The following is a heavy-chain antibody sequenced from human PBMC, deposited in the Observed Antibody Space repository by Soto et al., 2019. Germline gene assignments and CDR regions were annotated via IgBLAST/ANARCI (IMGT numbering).Heavy chain of an antibody. Sequence: SSVKVSCKASGGTLRSYAISWVRQAPGQGLEWMGWIIPIFGTANYAQKFQGRVTITADKSTSTAYMELSSRRSEDTAVYCCARASRGYSYGYGMDVWGQGTTVIVSS. CDR1: GGTLRSYA. CDR2: IIPIFGTA. J-gene: IGHJ6*02. D-gene: IGHD5-18*01. V-gene: IGHV1-69*06. CDR3: ARASRGYSYGYGMDV.